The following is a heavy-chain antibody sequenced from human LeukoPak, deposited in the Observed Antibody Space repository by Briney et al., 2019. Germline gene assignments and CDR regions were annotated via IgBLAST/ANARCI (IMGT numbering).Heavy chain of an antibody. CDR3: ARIPLFGTMIAHYFDY. V-gene: IGHV4-34*01. CDR2: INHSGST. J-gene: IGHJ4*02. D-gene: IGHD3-22*01. CDR1: GGSFSGYY. Sequence: SETLSLTCAVYGGSFSGYYWSWIRQPPGKGLEWIGEINHSGSTNYNPSLKSRVTISVDTSKNQFSLKLSSVTAADTAVYYYARIPLFGTMIAHYFDYWGQGTLVTVSS.